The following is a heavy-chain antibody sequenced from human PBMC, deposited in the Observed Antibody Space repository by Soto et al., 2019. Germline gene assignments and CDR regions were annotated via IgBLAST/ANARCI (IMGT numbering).Heavy chain of an antibody. J-gene: IGHJ5*02. D-gene: IGHD6-19*01. CDR2: IDPNSGGT. V-gene: IGHV1-2*02. CDR1: GYTFTGYY. Sequence: QVQLVQSGAEVKKPGASVKVSCKASGYTFTGYYMHWVRQAPGQGLEWMGWIDPNSGGTNYAQKFQGRVTMTMDTTIGTASRELSRLCCADTAVYSCARDQGQWPELGAADYWFDPWGKGNLVAVGS. CDR3: ARDQGQWPELGAADYWFDP.